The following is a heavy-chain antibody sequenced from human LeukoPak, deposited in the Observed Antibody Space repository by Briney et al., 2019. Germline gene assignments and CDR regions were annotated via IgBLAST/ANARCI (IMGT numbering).Heavy chain of an antibody. V-gene: IGHV4-4*07. CDR2: IYTSATTNYNPSLT. D-gene: IGHD1-26*01. Sequence: SETLSLTCTVSGGSISGYYWSWIRQPAGEGLEWIGRIYTSATTNYNPSLTNYNPSLKSRLTMSVDMSKNQFSLKLSSVTAADTAVYYCARVPSWQREDWFDSWGQGTLVTVSS. CDR3: ARVPSWQREDWFDS. J-gene: IGHJ5*01. CDR1: GGSISGYY.